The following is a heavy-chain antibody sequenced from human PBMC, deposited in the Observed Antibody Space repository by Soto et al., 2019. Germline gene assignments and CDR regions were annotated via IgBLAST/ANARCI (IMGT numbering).Heavy chain of an antibody. V-gene: IGHV1-46*01. CDR3: ARDRAGYCSSTSCYPLSYYYYYYGMDV. Sequence: VSCKASGYTFTSYYMHWLRQAPGQGLEWMGIINPSGGSTSYAQKFQGRVTMTRDTSTSTVYMELGSLRSEDTAVYYCARDRAGYCSSTSCYPLSYYYYYYGMDVWGQGTTVTVSS. CDR2: INPSGGST. D-gene: IGHD2-2*01. CDR1: GYTFTSYY. J-gene: IGHJ6*02.